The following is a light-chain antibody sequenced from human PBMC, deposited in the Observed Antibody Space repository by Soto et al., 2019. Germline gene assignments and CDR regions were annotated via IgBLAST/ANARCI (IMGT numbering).Light chain of an antibody. J-gene: IGKJ1*01. V-gene: IGKV3-20*01. CDR3: QQYQSYSLRWT. CDR2: GAS. CDR1: QSVSSSY. Sequence: TKVPSRRPRPPGARATLSCRASQSVSSSYLAWYQQRPGQAPRLLNYGASSRATGIPDRFSGSGSGTDFTLTSLQPDDFATYLCQQYQSYSLRWTFGQGTKVDIK.